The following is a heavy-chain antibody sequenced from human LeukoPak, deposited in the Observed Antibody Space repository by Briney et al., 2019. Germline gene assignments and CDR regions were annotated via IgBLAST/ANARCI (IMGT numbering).Heavy chain of an antibody. V-gene: IGHV4-30-4*01. Sequence: SETLSLTCTVSGGSISSGDYYWSWIRQPPGKGLEWIGYIYYGGSTYYNPSLKSRVTIPVDTSKNQFSLKLSSVTAADTAVYYCAREAGYYGMDVWGQGTTVTVSS. D-gene: IGHD6-25*01. CDR3: AREAGYYGMDV. CDR2: IYYGGST. CDR1: GGSISSGDYY. J-gene: IGHJ6*02.